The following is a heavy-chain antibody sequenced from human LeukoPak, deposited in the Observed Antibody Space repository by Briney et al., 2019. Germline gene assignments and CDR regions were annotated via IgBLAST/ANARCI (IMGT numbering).Heavy chain of an antibody. J-gene: IGHJ4*02. D-gene: IGHD3-22*01. CDR2: IYTSGST. CDR1: GGSISSGSYY. V-gene: IGHV4-61*02. CDR3: ARSGHYYGSSGYYSYYFDY. Sequence: SETLSLTCTVSGGSISSGSYYWSWIRQPAGKGLEWIGRIYTSGSTNYNPSLKSRVTISVDTSKNQFSPKLSSVTAADTAVYYCARSGHYYGSSGYYSYYFDYWGQGTLVTVSS.